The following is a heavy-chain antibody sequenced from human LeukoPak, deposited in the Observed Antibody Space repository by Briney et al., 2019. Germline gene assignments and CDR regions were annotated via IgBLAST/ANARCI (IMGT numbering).Heavy chain of an antibody. D-gene: IGHD2-15*01. CDR3: ARHKRVAAPFDY. Sequence: SENLSLTCTVSGGSISSYYWSWIRQPPGKGLEWIGYIYYSGSTNYNPSLKSRVTISVDTSKNQFSLKLSSVTAADTAVYYCARHKRVAAPFDYWGQGTLVTVSS. CDR1: GGSISSYY. V-gene: IGHV4-59*08. J-gene: IGHJ4*02. CDR2: IYYSGST.